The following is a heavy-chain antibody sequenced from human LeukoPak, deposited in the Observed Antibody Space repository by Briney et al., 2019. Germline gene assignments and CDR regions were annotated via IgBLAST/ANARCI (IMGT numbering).Heavy chain of an antibody. CDR1: GGSISNYY. V-gene: IGHV4-59*01. Sequence: PSETLSLTCTVSGGSISNYYWSWIRQPPGKGLEWVGYIYYPGNTNYNSSLESRVTISVDTSKNQFSLKLRSVTAAGSAVYYCARGGWYLTVWGRGTLVTVSS. CDR2: IYYPGNT. J-gene: IGHJ2*01. CDR3: ARGGWYLTV.